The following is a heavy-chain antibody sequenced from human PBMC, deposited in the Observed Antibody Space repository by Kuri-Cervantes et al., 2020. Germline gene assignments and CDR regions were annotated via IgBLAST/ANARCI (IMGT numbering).Heavy chain of an antibody. Sequence: ASVKVSCKASGYTFTSYGISWVRQAPGQGLEWMGWISAYNGNTNYAQKLQGRVTMTTDTSTSTAYMELRSLRSDDTAVYYCARAWSGLQLVYYGMDVWGQGTTVPSP. D-gene: IGHD6-13*01. CDR3: ARAWSGLQLVYYGMDV. CDR1: GYTFTSYG. V-gene: IGHV1-18*01. CDR2: ISAYNGNT. J-gene: IGHJ6*02.